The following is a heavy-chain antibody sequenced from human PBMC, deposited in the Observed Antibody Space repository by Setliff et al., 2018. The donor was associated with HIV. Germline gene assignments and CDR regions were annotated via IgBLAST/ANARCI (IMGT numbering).Heavy chain of an antibody. CDR2: IWFDGSKK. J-gene: IGHJ4*02. CDR1: GFTFSSYA. D-gene: IGHD3-10*01. V-gene: IGHV3-33*06. Sequence: GGSLRLSCAASGFTFSSYAMHWVRQAPGKGLEWVAVIWFDGSKKYYTDSVKGRFTISRDNSKNTLFLQMNSLRGDGTAVYYCAKEFEDLSGAYWGQGTLVTVSS. CDR3: AKEFEDLSGAY.